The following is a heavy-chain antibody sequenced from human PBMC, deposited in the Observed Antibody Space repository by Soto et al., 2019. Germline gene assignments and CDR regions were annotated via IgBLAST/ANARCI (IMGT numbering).Heavy chain of an antibody. CDR3: ARDHTELPYQYYGMDF. J-gene: IGHJ6*02. CDR1: GGSISSGDYY. CDR2: IYYSGST. D-gene: IGHD3-10*01. V-gene: IGHV4-30-4*01. Sequence: PSETLSLTCTVSGGSISSGDYYWSWIRQPPGKGLEWIGYIYYSGSTYYNPSLKSRVTISVDTSKNQFSLKLSSVTAADTAVYYCARDHTELPYQYYGMDFWGQGHTVTVSS.